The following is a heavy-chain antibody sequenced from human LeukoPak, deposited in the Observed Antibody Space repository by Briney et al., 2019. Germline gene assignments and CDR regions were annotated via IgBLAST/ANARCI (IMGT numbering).Heavy chain of an antibody. V-gene: IGHV3-48*02. CDR3: ARGRGDV. CDR1: GFTFSIHS. CDR2: ISSGSSTI. D-gene: IGHD3-10*01. J-gene: IGHJ4*02. Sequence: GGSLKLSCPASGFTFSIHSMNWVRQAQGKGLEWVSYISSGSSTIYYADSVKGRFTISRDNAKNSLYLQVNSLGDEDTAVYYCARGRGDVWGQGTLVTVSS.